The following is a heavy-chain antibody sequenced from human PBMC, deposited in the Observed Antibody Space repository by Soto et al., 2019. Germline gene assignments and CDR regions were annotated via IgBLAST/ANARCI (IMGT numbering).Heavy chain of an antibody. V-gene: IGHV4-59*01. CDR2: ISYSGST. J-gene: IGHJ6*02. CDR1: GGSINTYY. CDR3: ARRTRATQYYYYFYGMDV. Sequence: SETLSLTCTVSGGSINTYYWSWIRQSPGKGLEWIGYISYSGSTSYNPSLKSRLTISLNTSKNQFSLKLSSVTAADTAVYYCARRTRATQYYYYFYGMDVWGQGTTVTVSS.